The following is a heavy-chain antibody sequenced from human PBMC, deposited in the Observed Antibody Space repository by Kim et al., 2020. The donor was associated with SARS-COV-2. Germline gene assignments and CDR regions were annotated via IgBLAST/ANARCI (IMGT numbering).Heavy chain of an antibody. CDR3: ARDRAGVADFDY. Sequence: IYAQKFQGRVTMTRDTSISTAYMELSRLRSDDTAVYYCARDRAGVADFDYWGQGTLVTVSS. V-gene: IGHV1-2*02. J-gene: IGHJ4*02. D-gene: IGHD3-3*01.